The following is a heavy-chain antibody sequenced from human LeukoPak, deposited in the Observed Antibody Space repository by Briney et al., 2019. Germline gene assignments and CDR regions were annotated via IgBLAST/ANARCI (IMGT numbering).Heavy chain of an antibody. CDR1: GGTFSSYS. CDR2: IIPMLGIA. Sequence: SVEVSCKASGGTFSSYSITWVRQAPGQGLEWMGRIIPMLGIANYAQKFQGRVTITADKSTSTAYMELSSLRSEDTAVYYCARGENRYTNGWEIDYWGQGTLVTVSS. V-gene: IGHV1-69*02. D-gene: IGHD6-19*01. J-gene: IGHJ4*02. CDR3: ARGENRYTNGWEIDY.